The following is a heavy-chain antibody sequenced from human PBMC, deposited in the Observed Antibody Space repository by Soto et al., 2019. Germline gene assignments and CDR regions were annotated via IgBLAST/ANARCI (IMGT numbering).Heavy chain of an antibody. CDR3: ARDSPLAARQGRDYYCYYYLDV. V-gene: IGHV4-59*01. J-gene: IGHJ6*03. Sequence: SETLALTCTVSGGTISSYYWSGIRQPQGKGLEWIGYIYYSGSTNYNPPLKSRVTISVDTSKNQFSLKLSSVTAADTAVYYCARDSPLAARQGRDYYCYYYLDVWGKGTTVTVSS. CDR2: IYYSGST. D-gene: IGHD6-6*01. CDR1: GGTISSYY.